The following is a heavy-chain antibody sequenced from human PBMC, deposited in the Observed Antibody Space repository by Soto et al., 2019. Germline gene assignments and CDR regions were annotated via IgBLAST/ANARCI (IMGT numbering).Heavy chain of an antibody. D-gene: IGHD3-22*01. CDR3: ARSGRGGYIDY. CDR1: GDSVSSNSAS. J-gene: IGHJ4*02. Sequence: SLTLSLTCASSGDSVSSNSASCNWIRQSPSRGLEWLVRTYYMSKWYNHYAVSMKSRITVNPDTSKNQFSLQRNSVTPGDTAAYYRARSGRGGYIDYWGEGTLVTASS. V-gene: IGHV6-1*01. CDR2: TYYMSKWYN.